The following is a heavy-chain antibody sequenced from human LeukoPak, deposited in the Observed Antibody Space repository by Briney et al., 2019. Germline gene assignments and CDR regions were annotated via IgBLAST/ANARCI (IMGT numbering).Heavy chain of an antibody. CDR2: ISPYTGNT. J-gene: IGHJ4*02. V-gene: IGHV1-18*01. Sequence: ASVKVSCKASGYSFTDYGVSWVRQAPGQGLEWMGWISPYTGNTDYPRDLRGRVAMTADTSTSTVYMELKSLRSDDTAFYYCTREAEDLPCVITFLYWGQGTLVTVSS. CDR1: GYSFTDYG. CDR3: TREAEDLPCVITFLY. D-gene: IGHD3-22*01.